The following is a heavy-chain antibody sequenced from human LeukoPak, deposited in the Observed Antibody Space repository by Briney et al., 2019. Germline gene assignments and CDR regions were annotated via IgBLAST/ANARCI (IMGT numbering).Heavy chain of an antibody. CDR1: GFTFSGSA. D-gene: IGHD2-2*01. CDR3: TRPFYCSSTSCYEDY. Sequence: PGGSLRLSCAASGFTFSGSAMHWVRQASGKGLEWVGRIRSEANSYATAYAASVKGRFTISRDDSKNTAYLQMNSLKTEDTAVYYCTRPFYCSSTSCYEDYWGQGTLVTVSS. V-gene: IGHV3-73*01. J-gene: IGHJ4*02. CDR2: IRSEANSYAT.